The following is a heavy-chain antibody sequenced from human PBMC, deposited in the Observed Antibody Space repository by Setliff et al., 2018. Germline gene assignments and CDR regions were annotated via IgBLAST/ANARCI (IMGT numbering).Heavy chain of an antibody. Sequence: SETLSLTCSVLGDSLSSGSQYWAWIRQPPGKGLEWIGNINYSGSTYYNPSLKGRVTMSVDASKNQVSLKMTSVTAEDTAVYYCAKVDTDYIMTRVNTWQYYFYMDVWGRGTTVTVSS. CDR2: INYSGST. D-gene: IGHD4-4*01. CDR1: GDSLSSGSQY. J-gene: IGHJ6*03. V-gene: IGHV4-39*01. CDR3: AKVDTDYIMTRVNTWQYYFYMDV.